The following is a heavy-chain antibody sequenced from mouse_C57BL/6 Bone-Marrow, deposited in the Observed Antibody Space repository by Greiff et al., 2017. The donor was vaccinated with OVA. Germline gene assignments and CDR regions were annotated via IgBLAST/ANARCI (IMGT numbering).Heavy chain of an antibody. J-gene: IGHJ4*01. V-gene: IGHV1-22*01. D-gene: IGHD1-1*01. CDR3: SYCGSSSYAMCC. CDR1: GYTFTDYN. Sequence: EVQLQQSGPELVKPGASVKMSCKASGYTFTDYNMHWVQQSHGKSLEWIGYINPNNGGISYNQKFKGKATLTVNKSSSTAYMELRSLTSEDSAVYCCSYCGSSSYAMCCWGQGASVTVSS. CDR2: INPNNGGI.